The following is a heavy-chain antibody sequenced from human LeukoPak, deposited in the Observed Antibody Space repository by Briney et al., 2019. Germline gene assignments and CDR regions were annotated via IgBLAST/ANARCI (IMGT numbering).Heavy chain of an antibody. CDR3: ARDPRTRSDYFDY. CDR2: IKQDGSEK. D-gene: IGHD1-14*01. J-gene: IGHJ4*02. V-gene: IGHV3-7*01. CDR1: GFTFSSYW. Sequence: GGSLRLSCAASGFTFSSYWMSWVRQAPGKGLEWVANIKQDGSEKYYVDSVKGRFTISRDNAKNSLYLQMNSLRAEDTAVYYCARDPRTRSDYFDYWGQGTLVTVSS.